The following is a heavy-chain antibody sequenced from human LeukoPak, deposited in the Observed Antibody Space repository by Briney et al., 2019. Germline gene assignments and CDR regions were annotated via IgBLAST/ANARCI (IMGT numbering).Heavy chain of an antibody. J-gene: IGHJ6*02. V-gene: IGHV1-2*02. CDR1: GYTFTSYY. CDR2: INPNSGGT. Sequence: ASVKVSCKASGYTFTSYYMHWVRQAPGQGLEWMGWINPNSGGTNCAQKFQGRVTMTRDTSISTAYMELSRLRSDDTAVYYCARARCSGGTCSVNYYYYYGMDVWGQGTTVTVSS. CDR3: ARARCSGGTCSVNYYYYYGMDV. D-gene: IGHD2-15*01.